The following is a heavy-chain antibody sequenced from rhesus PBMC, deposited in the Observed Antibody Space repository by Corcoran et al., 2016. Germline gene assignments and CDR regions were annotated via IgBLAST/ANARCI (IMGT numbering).Heavy chain of an antibody. V-gene: IGHV4-80*01. CDR1: GGSFSSYW. CDR2: INGNSGST. D-gene: IGHD3-3*01. CDR3: ASPRTVGQIDY. J-gene: IGHJ4*01. Sequence: QVQLQESGPGLVKPSETLSLTCAVSGGSFSSYWWSWIRQPPGKGLEWIGEINGNSGSTNYNPSIKRRVTISKDASKTQFSLKLSSVTAADTAVYYCASPRTVGQIDYWGQGVLVTVSS.